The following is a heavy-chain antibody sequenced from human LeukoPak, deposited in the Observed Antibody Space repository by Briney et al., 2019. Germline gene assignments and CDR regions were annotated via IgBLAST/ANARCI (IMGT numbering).Heavy chain of an antibody. V-gene: IGHV4-39*01. CDR3: ARHGLGRGIAAAGTSNY. D-gene: IGHD6-13*01. Sequence: PSETLSLTCTVSGGSISSSSYYWGWIRQPPGKGLEWIGSIYYSGSTYYNPSLKSRVTISVDTSKNQFSLKLSSVTAADTAVYYCARHGLGRGIAAAGTSNYWGQGTLVTVCS. CDR1: GGSISSSSYY. J-gene: IGHJ4*02. CDR2: IYYSGST.